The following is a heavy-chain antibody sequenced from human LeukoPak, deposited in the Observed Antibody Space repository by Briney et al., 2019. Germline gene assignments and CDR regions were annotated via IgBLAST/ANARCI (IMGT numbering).Heavy chain of an antibody. V-gene: IGHV3-49*04. CDR1: GFTFGDYA. J-gene: IGHJ6*03. Sequence: PGGSLRLSCTASGFTFGDYAMSWVRQAPGQGLEWVGFIRSKAYGGTTEYAASVKGRFTISRDDSESIAYLQMNSLKTEDTAVYYCTRGVVPAAIRGYYYYYYMDVWGKGTTVTVSS. CDR2: IRSKAYGGTT. D-gene: IGHD2-2*02. CDR3: TRGVVPAAIRGYYYYYYMDV.